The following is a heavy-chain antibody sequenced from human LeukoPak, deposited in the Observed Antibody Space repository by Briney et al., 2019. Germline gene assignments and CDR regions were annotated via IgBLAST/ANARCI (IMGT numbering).Heavy chain of an antibody. J-gene: IGHJ4*02. V-gene: IGHV3-11*01. CDR1: GLIFSDHY. CDR3: ATSSRGDYYDSSANYYVLDY. Sequence: PGGSLRLSCEASGLIFSDHYMTWIRQAPGKGLERVSYISSGGTAIYYADSVKGRFTISKDNSKNSLYLQMDSLGAEDTAVYYCATSSRGDYYDSSANYYVLDYWGQGSLVTVSS. CDR2: ISSGGTAI. D-gene: IGHD3-22*01.